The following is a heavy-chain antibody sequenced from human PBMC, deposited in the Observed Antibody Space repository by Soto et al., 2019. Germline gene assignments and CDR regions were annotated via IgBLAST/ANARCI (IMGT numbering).Heavy chain of an antibody. Sequence: SDTLSLTCTLSGASISTGGYYWSWIRQHPGKGLEWIGYIYYSGSTYYNPSLKSRVTISVDTSKNQFSLKLSSVTAADTAVYYCARVFYGDYVYLQHWGQGTLVTVSS. V-gene: IGHV4-31*03. J-gene: IGHJ1*01. CDR2: IYYSGST. CDR3: ARVFYGDYVYLQH. D-gene: IGHD4-17*01. CDR1: GASISTGGYY.